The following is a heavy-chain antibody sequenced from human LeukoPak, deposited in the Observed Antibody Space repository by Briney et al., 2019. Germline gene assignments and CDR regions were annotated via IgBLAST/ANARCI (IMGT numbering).Heavy chain of an antibody. CDR1: GASISSGSNY. D-gene: IGHD5-18*01. CDR3: ARGRYTYAGYYFDY. Sequence: PSETLSLTCSVSGASISSGSNYWSWIRQPAGKGLEWIGRIYTSGSTNYNPSLKSRVTMSVDTSKNQFSLKLSSVTAADTAVYYCARGRYTYAGYYFDYWGQGTLVTVSS. J-gene: IGHJ4*02. V-gene: IGHV4-61*02. CDR2: IYTSGST.